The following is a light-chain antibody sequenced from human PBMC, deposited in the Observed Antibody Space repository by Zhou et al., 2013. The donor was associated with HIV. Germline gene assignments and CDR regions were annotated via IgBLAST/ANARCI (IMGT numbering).Light chain of an antibody. CDR1: QSVSTN. CDR3: QQYASSPRT. CDR2: GAS. V-gene: IGKV3-20*01. Sequence: EIVMTQSPATLSVSPGEGATLSCRASQSVSTNLAWYQQKPGQAPRLLIYGASSRAPGIPDRFSGSGSGTDFTLTISRLEPEDFAVYSCQQYASSPRTFGQGTKVEIK. J-gene: IGKJ1*01.